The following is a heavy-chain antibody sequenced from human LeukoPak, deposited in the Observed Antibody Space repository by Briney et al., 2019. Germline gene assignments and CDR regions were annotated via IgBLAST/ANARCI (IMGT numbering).Heavy chain of an antibody. D-gene: IGHD1-26*01. J-gene: IGHJ6*03. CDR2: IYYSGST. CDR3: ARGLSYRYYRDV. Sequence: SETLSLTCTVSGGSISSHYWSWIRQPPGKGLEWIGYIYYSGSTNYNPSLKSRVTISVDTSKNRFPLKLSSVTAADTAVYYCARGLSYRYYRDVWGKETTVSVSS. CDR1: GGSISSHY. V-gene: IGHV4-59*11.